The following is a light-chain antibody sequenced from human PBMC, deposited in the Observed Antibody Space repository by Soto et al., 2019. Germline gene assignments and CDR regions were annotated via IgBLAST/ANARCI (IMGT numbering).Light chain of an antibody. CDR3: SSHGGANNFYP. Sequence: QSVLTQPPSASGSPGQSVAISCTGTSSDIGAYNYVSWYQQHPGKVPKLIIYEVTNRPSGVPDRFSASKSGNTASLTVSGLQAEDEADYYCSSHGGANNFYPFGTGTKVTVL. CDR1: SSDIGAYNY. V-gene: IGLV2-8*01. J-gene: IGLJ1*01. CDR2: EVT.